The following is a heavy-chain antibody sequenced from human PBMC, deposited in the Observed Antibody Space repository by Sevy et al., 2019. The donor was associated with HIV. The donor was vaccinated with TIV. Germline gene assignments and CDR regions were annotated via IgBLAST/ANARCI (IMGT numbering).Heavy chain of an antibody. J-gene: IGHJ6*02. D-gene: IGHD5-12*01. CDR3: AREGSPYDTYYYYYGMDV. CDR1: GFTFNSYW. CDR2: IKQDGSEK. V-gene: IGHV3-7*01. Sequence: GGSLRLSCAASGFTFNSYWMSWVRQAPGKGLEWVANIKQDGSEKYYVDSVKGRFTISRDNSQNSLFLQMNTLRAEDTAVYYCAREGSPYDTYYYYYGMDVWGQGTTVTVTS.